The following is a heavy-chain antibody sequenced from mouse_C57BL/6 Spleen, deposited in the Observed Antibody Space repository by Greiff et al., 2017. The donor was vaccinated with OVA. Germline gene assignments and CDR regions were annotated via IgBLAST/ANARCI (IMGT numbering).Heavy chain of an antibody. CDR3: AREYYGSSPYYFDY. J-gene: IGHJ2*01. D-gene: IGHD1-1*01. CDR1: GYTFTSYW. V-gene: IGHV1-59*01. CDR2: IDPSDSYT. Sequence: QVQLQQSGAELVRPGTSVKLSCKASGYTFTSYWMHWVKQRPGQGLEWIGVIDPSDSYTNYNQKFKGKATLTVDTSSSTAYMQLSRLTSEDSAVYYCAREYYGSSPYYFDYWGQGTTLTVSS.